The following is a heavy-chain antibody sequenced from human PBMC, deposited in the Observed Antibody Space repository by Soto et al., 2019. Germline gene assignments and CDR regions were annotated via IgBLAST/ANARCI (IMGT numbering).Heavy chain of an antibody. CDR3: ARDLRLGKYCSGGSCYWGY. CDR2: INPNSGGT. J-gene: IGHJ4*03. V-gene: IGHV1-2*04. CDR1: GYTFTGYY. Sequence: GASVKVSCKASGYTFTGYYMHWVRQAPGQGLEWMGWINPNSGGTNYAQKFQGWVTMTRDTSISTAYMELSSLRSEDTAVYYCARDLRLGKYCSGGSCYWGYWG. D-gene: IGHD2-15*01.